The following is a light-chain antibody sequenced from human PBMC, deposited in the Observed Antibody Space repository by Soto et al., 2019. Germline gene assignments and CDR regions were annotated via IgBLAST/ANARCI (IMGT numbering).Light chain of an antibody. CDR2: GND. CDR3: AAWDDGLNGWL. V-gene: IGLV1-44*01. CDR1: NSNVGNNT. Sequence: QSVLTQPPSASGTPGQRVTISCSGNNSNVGNNTVNWHQQFPGTSPRLLIDGNDQRPSGVPERFSGSKSANSASLASSGLKAEDEADYYWAAWDDGLNGWLFGGGTKLTVL. J-gene: IGLJ3*02.